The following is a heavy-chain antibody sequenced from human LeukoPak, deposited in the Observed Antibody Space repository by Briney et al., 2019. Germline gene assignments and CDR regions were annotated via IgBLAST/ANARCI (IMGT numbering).Heavy chain of an antibody. CDR2: IYYSGNT. J-gene: IGHJ6*03. V-gene: IGHV4-39*07. D-gene: IGHD2-8*01. CDR1: GGSISSSSYY. Sequence: SETLSLTCAVSGGSISSSSYYWGWIRQPPGKGLEWIGNIYYSGNTYYNPSLKSRVTISVDTSKNQFSLKLSSVTAADTAVYYCARDRMLSSWGYYYYYYMDVWGKGTTVTVSS. CDR3: ARDRMLSSWGYYYYYYMDV.